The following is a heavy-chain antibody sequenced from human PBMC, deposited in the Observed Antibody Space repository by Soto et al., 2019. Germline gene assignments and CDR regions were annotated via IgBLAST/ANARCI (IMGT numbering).Heavy chain of an antibody. CDR1: GFTFSSYW. V-gene: IGHV3-74*01. J-gene: IGHJ6*02. D-gene: IGHD3-3*01. Sequence: GGSLRLSCAASGFTFSSYWMHWVRQAPGNGLVWVSRINSDGSSTSYADSVKARFTISRDNAKNTLYLQMNSLRAEDTAVYYCARVTYYDFWSGYYTYYYGMDVWGQGTTVTVSS. CDR3: ARVTYYDFWSGYYTYYYGMDV. CDR2: INSDGSST.